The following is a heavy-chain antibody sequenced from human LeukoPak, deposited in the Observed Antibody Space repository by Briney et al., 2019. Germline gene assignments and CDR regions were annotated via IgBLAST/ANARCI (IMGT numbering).Heavy chain of an antibody. Sequence: GGSLRLSCAASGFTFSTFAMIWVRQPPGKGLEWVSSIFPSGGEIHYADSVKGRFTISRDNAKNSLYLQMNSLRAEDTAVYYCARDRRHGGNSNYFDYWGQGTLVTVSS. J-gene: IGHJ4*02. V-gene: IGHV3-21*04. CDR1: GFTFSTFA. CDR3: ARDRRHGGNSNYFDY. CDR2: IFPSGGEI. D-gene: IGHD4-23*01.